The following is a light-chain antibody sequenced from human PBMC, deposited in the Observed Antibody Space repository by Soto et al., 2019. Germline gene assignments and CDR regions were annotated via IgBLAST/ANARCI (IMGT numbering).Light chain of an antibody. Sequence: EIVLTQSPGTLSLSPGQTATLSCRASESVDRYVAWYQQKVGQAPRLLIYDAFTRATGVAARFSGSGSATDFTLTSSSLEPEDFAVYYCQQRARWPSTFGPGTKVDIK. V-gene: IGKV3-11*01. CDR1: ESVDRY. J-gene: IGKJ2*02. CDR2: DAF. CDR3: QQRARWPST.